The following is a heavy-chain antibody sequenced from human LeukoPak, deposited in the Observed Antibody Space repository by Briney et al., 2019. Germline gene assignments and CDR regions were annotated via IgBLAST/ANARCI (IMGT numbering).Heavy chain of an antibody. D-gene: IGHD1-14*01. V-gene: IGHV3-7*01. CDR1: GFTFSNYW. CDR2: IKNDGSDI. Sequence: GGSLRLSCAASGFTFSNYWMSWVRQAPGKGLEWVANIKNDGSDIYYVDSVKGRFTISRDNAKNSLYLQMNSLRAEDTALYYCARDQTYDNRPWVGAFDIWGQGTMVTVSS. CDR3: ARDQTYDNRPWVGAFDI. J-gene: IGHJ3*02.